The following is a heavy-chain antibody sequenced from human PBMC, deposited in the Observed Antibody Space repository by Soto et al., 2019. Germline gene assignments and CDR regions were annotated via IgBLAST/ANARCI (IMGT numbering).Heavy chain of an antibody. CDR1: GYTFTSYG. J-gene: IGHJ3*02. CDR2: ISAYNGNT. V-gene: IGHV1-18*04. Sequence: ASVKVSCKASGYTFTSYGISWVRQAPGQGLEWMGWISAYNGNTNYAQKLQGRVTMTTDTSTSTAYMELRSLRSDDTAVYYCARGGYFDWSSSDAFEIWGQGTMVTVSS. D-gene: IGHD3-9*01. CDR3: ARGGYFDWSSSDAFEI.